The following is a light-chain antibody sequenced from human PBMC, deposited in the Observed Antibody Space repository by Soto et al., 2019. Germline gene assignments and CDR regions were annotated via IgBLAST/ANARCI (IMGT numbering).Light chain of an antibody. V-gene: IGLV2-11*01. Sequence: QSALTQPRSVSGSPGQSVTISCTGTSSDVGGYDHVSWYQQHPGKAPELMIYDVSKRPSGVPDRFSGSKSGNTASLTISGLQAEDEGDYYCCSYAGSHTFRVFGGGTKLTVL. J-gene: IGLJ2*01. CDR3: CSYAGSHTFRV. CDR2: DVS. CDR1: SSDVGGYDH.